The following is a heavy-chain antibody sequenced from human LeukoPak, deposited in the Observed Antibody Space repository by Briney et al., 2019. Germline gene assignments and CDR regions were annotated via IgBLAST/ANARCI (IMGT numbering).Heavy chain of an antibody. V-gene: IGHV1-3*01. CDR1: GYTFTSYA. Sequence: ASVKVSCKASGYTFTSYAMHWVRRAPGQRLEWMGWINAGNGNTKYSQKFQGRVTITRDTSASTAYMELSGLRSEDTAVYYCARVLHYYGSGSFLDYWGQGTLVTVSS. CDR2: INAGNGNT. CDR3: ARVLHYYGSGSFLDY. D-gene: IGHD3-10*01. J-gene: IGHJ4*02.